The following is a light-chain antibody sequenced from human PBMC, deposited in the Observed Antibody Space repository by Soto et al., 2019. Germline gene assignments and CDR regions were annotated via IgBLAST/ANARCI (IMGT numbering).Light chain of an antibody. CDR2: DAS. CDR3: QQRSNWRT. V-gene: IGKV3-11*01. Sequence: EVVLTQSPATLSLSPGEGATLSCRASQSVSRYLAWYQQKPGQAPRLLIYDASNRATGIPARFSGSGSGTDFTLTSSSLEPEDFAIYYCQQRSNWRTFGQGTKLEIK. J-gene: IGKJ2*01. CDR1: QSVSRY.